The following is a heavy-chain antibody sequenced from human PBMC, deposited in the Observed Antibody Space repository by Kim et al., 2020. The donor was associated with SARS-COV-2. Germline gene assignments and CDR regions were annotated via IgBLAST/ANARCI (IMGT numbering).Heavy chain of an antibody. Sequence: SETLSLTCTVSGGSISSYYWSWIRQPPGKGLEWIGYIYYSGSTNYNPSLKSRVTISVDTSKNQFSLKLSSVTAADTAVYYCASSGGEYSSSWYNGMDVWGQGTTVTVSS. V-gene: IGHV4-59*13. CDR1: GGSISSYY. J-gene: IGHJ6*02. CDR3: ASSGGEYSSSWYNGMDV. D-gene: IGHD6-13*01. CDR2: IYYSGST.